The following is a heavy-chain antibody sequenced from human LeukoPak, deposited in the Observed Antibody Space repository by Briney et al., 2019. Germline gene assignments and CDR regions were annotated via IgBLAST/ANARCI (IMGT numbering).Heavy chain of an antibody. Sequence: GGSLRLSCAASGFTFSSYSVNWVRQAPGKGLEWVSYISSSSSTIYYADSVKGRFTISRDNAKNSLYLQMNSLRAEDTAVYYCARVRRATVTSFHAFDIWGQGTMVTVSS. D-gene: IGHD4-17*01. J-gene: IGHJ3*02. CDR1: GFTFSSYS. CDR3: ARVRRATVTSFHAFDI. V-gene: IGHV3-48*04. CDR2: ISSSSSTI.